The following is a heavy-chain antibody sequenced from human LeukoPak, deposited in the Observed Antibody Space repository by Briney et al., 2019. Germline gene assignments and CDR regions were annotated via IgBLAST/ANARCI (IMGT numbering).Heavy chain of an antibody. CDR1: KFNFFSYG. CDR3: AKDIRSGDSSGSGAFDI. Sequence: QPGGSLRLSCVASKFNFFSYGMQWVRQAPGKGLVWVSRIFTDGSTTSYADSVKGRFTISRDNARNTLYLQMNSPRAEDTALYYCAKDIRSGDSSGSGAFDIWGQGTMVTVSS. D-gene: IGHD6-19*01. J-gene: IGHJ3*02. V-gene: IGHV3-74*01. CDR2: IFTDGSTT.